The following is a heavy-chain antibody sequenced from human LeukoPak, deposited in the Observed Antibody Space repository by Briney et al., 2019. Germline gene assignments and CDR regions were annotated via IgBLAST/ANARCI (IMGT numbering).Heavy chain of an antibody. D-gene: IGHD3-22*01. V-gene: IGHV3-30*02. CDR3: ARVGPGYYYDSSGFGYYYYYMDV. J-gene: IGHJ6*03. CDR1: GFTFSSYA. Sequence: GGSLRLSCAASGFTFSSYAMHWVRQAPGKGLEWVAFIRYDGSNKYYADSVKGRFTISRDNSKNTLYLQMNSLRAEDTAVYYCARVGPGYYYDSSGFGYYYYYMDVWGKGTTVTISS. CDR2: IRYDGSNK.